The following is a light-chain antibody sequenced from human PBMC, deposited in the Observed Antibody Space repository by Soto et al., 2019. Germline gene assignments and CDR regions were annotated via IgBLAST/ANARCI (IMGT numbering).Light chain of an antibody. V-gene: IGLV1-40*01. Sequence: QSVLTQPPSVSGAPGQRITISCTVSSSNIGAGYDVHWYQQLPGTAPKLLIYGNSNRPSGVPDRFSGSKSGTSASLAITGLQAEDEADYYWQSYDSSLSVVFGGGVKLTVL. CDR3: QSYDSSLSVV. CDR1: SSNIGAGYD. CDR2: GNS. J-gene: IGLJ2*01.